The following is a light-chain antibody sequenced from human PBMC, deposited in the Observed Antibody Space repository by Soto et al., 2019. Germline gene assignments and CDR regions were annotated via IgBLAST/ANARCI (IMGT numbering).Light chain of an antibody. Sequence: ALTQPPSASGSPGQSVTISCTGTSSDVGGYNYVSWYQQHPGKAPKLMIYEVSKRPSGVPDRLSGSKSGNTASLTVSGLQVEDEADYYCASYTGSDTLVFGGGTKLTVL. CDR3: ASYTGSDTLV. J-gene: IGLJ2*01. CDR1: SSDVGGYNY. V-gene: IGLV2-8*01. CDR2: EVS.